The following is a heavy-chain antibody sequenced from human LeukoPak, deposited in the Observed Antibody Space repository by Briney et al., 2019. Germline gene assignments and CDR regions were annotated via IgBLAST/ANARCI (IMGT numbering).Heavy chain of an antibody. J-gene: IGHJ5*02. D-gene: IGHD1-26*01. CDR3: ARGGIVGATSWFDP. CDR2: INPNSGGT. Sequence: ASVKVSCKASGYTFTGYYMHWVRQAPGQGLEWMGWINPNSGGTNYAQKFQGRVTMTRGTSISTAYMELSRLRSDDTAVYYCARGGIVGATSWFDPWGQGTLVTVSS. CDR1: GYTFTGYY. V-gene: IGHV1-2*02.